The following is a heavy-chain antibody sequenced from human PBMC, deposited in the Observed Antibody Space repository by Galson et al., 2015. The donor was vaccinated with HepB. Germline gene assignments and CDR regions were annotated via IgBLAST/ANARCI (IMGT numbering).Heavy chain of an antibody. J-gene: IGHJ4*02. Sequence: FLRLSCAASGFTFSTYAMSWVRQTPGKGLEWVSTISATGHSTYYADSVQGRFTISRDNSKNTLYLEMNSLTADDTAQYSCAGAASRGVSQPFADWGRGTLVTVSS. CDR1: GFTFSTYA. CDR3: AGAASRGVSQPFAD. CDR2: ISATGHST. D-gene: IGHD1-26*01. V-gene: IGHV3-23*01.